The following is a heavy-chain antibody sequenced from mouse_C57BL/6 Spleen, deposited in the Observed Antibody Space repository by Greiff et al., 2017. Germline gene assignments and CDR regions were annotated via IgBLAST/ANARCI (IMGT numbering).Heavy chain of an antibody. CDR1: GYTFTEYT. V-gene: IGHV1-62-2*01. Sequence: QVQLQQSGAELVKPGASVKLSCKASGYTFTEYTIHWVKQRSGQGLEWIGWFYPGSGSIKYNEKFKDKATLTADKSSSTVYMELSILTSEDSALXFCARHKNPVPGAASFAYWGQGTLVTVSA. CDR2: FYPGSGSI. J-gene: IGHJ3*01. D-gene: IGHD5-1*01. CDR3: ARHKNPVPGAASFAY.